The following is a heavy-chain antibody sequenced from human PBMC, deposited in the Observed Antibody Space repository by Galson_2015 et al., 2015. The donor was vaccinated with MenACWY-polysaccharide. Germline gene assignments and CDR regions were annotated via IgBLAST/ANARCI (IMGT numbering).Heavy chain of an antibody. J-gene: IGHJ3*02. Sequence: SLRLSCAASGFTFSGYGMNWVRQTPGKGLEWVSYISASSSAIYYADSVKGSFTISRDNAKKSLYLQMNSLRDEDTAVYYCALYNGNGKGVALDIWGRGTMVTVSS. CDR2: ISASSSAI. CDR1: GFTFSGYG. D-gene: IGHD1-1*01. CDR3: ALYNGNGKGVALDI. V-gene: IGHV3-48*02.